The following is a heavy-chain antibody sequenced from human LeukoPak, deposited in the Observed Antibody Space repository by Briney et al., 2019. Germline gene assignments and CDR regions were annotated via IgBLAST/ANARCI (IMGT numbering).Heavy chain of an antibody. J-gene: IGHJ4*02. CDR3: ARVWVVSSGWYVGYFDY. V-gene: IGHV4-39*07. Sequence: KSSETLSLTCTVSGDSMGSSLHYWGWIRQPPGKGLEWIGIIYYSGSTYYNPSLKSRVTISIDTSKNQFSLKLSSVTAADTAVYYCARVWVVSSGWYVGYFDYWGQGTLVTVSS. D-gene: IGHD6-19*01. CDR1: GDSMGSSLHY. CDR2: IYYSGST.